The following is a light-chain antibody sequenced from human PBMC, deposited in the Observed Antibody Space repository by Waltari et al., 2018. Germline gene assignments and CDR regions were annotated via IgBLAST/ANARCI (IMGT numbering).Light chain of an antibody. CDR1: QSITGH. J-gene: IGKJ2*01. V-gene: IGKV1-39*01. Sequence: DIQMTQAPSSLSASVGDRVTMTCRTSQSITGHLNWFQQQPGKAPKLLIHSDSALQSGVPSRFSGRGSGTHFTLTISSLQPEDFATYFCQQSYITPYTFGQGTKLEIK. CDR3: QQSYITPYT. CDR2: SDS.